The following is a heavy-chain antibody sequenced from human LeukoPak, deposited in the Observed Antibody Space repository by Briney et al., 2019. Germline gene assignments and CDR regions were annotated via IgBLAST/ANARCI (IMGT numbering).Heavy chain of an antibody. CDR3: AITRLGYCSSTSCSSLHFDY. V-gene: IGHV4-34*01. CDR2: INQSGTA. J-gene: IGHJ4*02. CDR1: GASFNAYY. Sequence: SETLSLTCAVYGASFNAYYWSWIRQTPGKGLEWIGEINQSGTANYNPSLKSRVTISVDTSKNQFSLKLSSVTAADTAVYYCAITRLGYCSSTSCSSLHFDYWGQGTLVTVSS. D-gene: IGHD2-2*01.